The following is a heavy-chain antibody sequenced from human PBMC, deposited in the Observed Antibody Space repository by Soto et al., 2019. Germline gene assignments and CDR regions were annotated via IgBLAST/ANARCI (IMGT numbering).Heavy chain of an antibody. J-gene: IGHJ5*02. CDR3: ARDSVSNWGWFDP. CDR2: ISESGRPI. Sequence: QVQLVESGGGLVKPGGSLRLSCAASGFTFSDYYMSWIRQAPGKGLEWVSHISESGRPIHYADSVKGRFTISRDNAKNSVYLQMNSLRAEDTAVYYCARDSVSNWGWFDPWGQGTLVTVSS. CDR1: GFTFSDYY. V-gene: IGHV3-11*01. D-gene: IGHD7-27*01.